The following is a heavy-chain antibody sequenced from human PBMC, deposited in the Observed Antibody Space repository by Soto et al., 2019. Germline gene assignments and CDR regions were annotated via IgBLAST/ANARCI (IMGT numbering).Heavy chain of an antibody. CDR2: IYYSGST. D-gene: IGHD3-3*01. CDR3: AGSTFTIFGVVTYYYYGMDV. Sequence: QVQLQESGPGLVKPSETLSLTCTVSGGSISSYYWSWIRQPPGKGLEWIGYIYYSGSTNYNPSLKSRVTISVDTSKNQFSLKLSSVTAADTAVYYCAGSTFTIFGVVTYYYYGMDVWGQGTTVTVSS. CDR1: GGSISSYY. V-gene: IGHV4-59*01. J-gene: IGHJ6*02.